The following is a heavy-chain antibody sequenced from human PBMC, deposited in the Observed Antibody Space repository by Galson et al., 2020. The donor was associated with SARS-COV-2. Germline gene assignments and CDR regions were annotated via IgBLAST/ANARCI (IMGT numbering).Heavy chain of an antibody. Sequence: NSGGSLRLSCAASGFPFSTYSMNWVRLAPGKGLEWVSSISTSSSYTYYVDSVKGRFSISRDNPRNSLYLQMNSLRAEDTAVYYCARDEGIRGYNYGRLYYCMDVWGQGTTVTVS. V-gene: IGHV3-21*01. J-gene: IGHJ6*02. CDR1: GFPFSTYS. CDR3: ARDEGIRGYNYGRLYYCMDV. CDR2: ISTSSSYT. D-gene: IGHD5-18*01.